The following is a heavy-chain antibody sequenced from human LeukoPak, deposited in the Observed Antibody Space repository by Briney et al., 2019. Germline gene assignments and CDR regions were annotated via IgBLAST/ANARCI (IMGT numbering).Heavy chain of an antibody. D-gene: IGHD6-6*01. CDR3: ARALAARQDY. V-gene: IGHV3-66*02. J-gene: IGHJ4*02. Sequence: PGGSLRLSCAASGFTVSSNYMSWVRQAPGKGLEWVSVIYSGGSTYYADSVKGRFTISRDNSKNTLYLQMNSLRTEDTAVYYCARALAARQDYWDQGTLVTVSS. CDR1: GFTVSSNY. CDR2: IYSGGST.